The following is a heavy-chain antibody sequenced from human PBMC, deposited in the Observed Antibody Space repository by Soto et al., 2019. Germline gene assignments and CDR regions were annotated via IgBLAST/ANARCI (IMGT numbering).Heavy chain of an antibody. CDR1: GGSISTSSYY. Sequence: SETLSLTCTVSGGSISTSSYYWGWIRQPPGKGLEWIGSIYYRGNTYYNPSLKTRVTISLDTSKSQFSLKLNSVTAADSAVYFCARLEGLATISYYFDYWGQGTRVTVSS. V-gene: IGHV4-39*01. J-gene: IGHJ4*02. D-gene: IGHD3-9*01. CDR3: ARLEGLATISYYFDY. CDR2: IYYRGNT.